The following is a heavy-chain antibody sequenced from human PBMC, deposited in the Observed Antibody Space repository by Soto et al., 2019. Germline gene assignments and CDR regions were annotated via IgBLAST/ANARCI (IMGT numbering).Heavy chain of an antibody. CDR2: INPNSGGT. J-gene: IGHJ4*02. V-gene: IGHV1-2*02. CDR1: GYTFTGYY. CDR3: ARDKYDFWSGSTILFDY. Sequence: ASVKVSCNASGYTFTGYYMHWVRQAPGQGLEWMGWINPNSGGTNYAQKFQGRVTMTRDTSISTAYMELSRLRSDDTAVYYCARDKYDFWSGSTILFDYWGQVTIVTVSS. D-gene: IGHD3-3*01.